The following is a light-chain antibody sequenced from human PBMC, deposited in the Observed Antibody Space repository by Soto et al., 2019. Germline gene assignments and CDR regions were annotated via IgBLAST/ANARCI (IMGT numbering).Light chain of an antibody. V-gene: IGKV1-17*01. CDR2: GTS. J-gene: IGKJ1*01. CDR1: QDIRNN. Sequence: DIQMTQSPSSLAASVGDSVSITCRASQDIRNNLGWYQQRPGKAPQRLIYGTSNLQTGVPSRLRGSGYGTEFTLTISGLQPEDFATYYCLQHETYPRSFGQGTKVEVK. CDR3: LQHETYPRS.